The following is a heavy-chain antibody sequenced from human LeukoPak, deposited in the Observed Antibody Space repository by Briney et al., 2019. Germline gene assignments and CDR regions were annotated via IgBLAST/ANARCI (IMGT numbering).Heavy chain of an antibody. V-gene: IGHV4-59*10. J-gene: IGHJ2*01. D-gene: IGHD4-23*01. CDR1: GGSFSGYY. CDR3: ARVSGGGNAGDWYFDL. CDR2: IYTSGST. Sequence: SETLSLTCAVYGGSFSGYYWSWIRQPAGKGLEWIGRIYTSGSTNYNPSLKSRVTISVDTSKNQFSLKLSSVTAADTAVYYCARVSGGGNAGDWYFDLWGRGTLVTVSS.